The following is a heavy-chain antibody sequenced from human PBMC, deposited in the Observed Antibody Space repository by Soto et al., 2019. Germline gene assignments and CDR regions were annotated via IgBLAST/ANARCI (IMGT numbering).Heavy chain of an antibody. CDR2: IYYSGST. J-gene: IGHJ6*02. CDR3: ASSHGSGSYRFYYYGIDV. Sequence: SETLSLTCTVSGGSISSGDYYWSWIRQPPGKGLEWIGYIYYSGSTYYNPSLKSRVTISVDTSKNQFSLKLSSVTAADTAVYYCASSHGSGSYRFYYYGIDVWGQGTTVPVS. CDR1: GGSISSGDYY. V-gene: IGHV4-30-4*01. D-gene: IGHD3-16*02.